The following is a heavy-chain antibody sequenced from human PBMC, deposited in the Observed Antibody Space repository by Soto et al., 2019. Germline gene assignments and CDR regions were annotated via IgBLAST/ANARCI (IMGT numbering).Heavy chain of an antibody. J-gene: IGHJ6*03. D-gene: IGHD2-2*01. Sequence: PGGSLRLSCAASGFTFSSYAMSWVRQAPGKGLEWVSAISGGGSNKYYADSVKGRFTISRDNSKNTLYLQMNSLRAEDTALYYCARGGLPAAHDYYYYYMDVWGKGTTVTVSS. CDR1: GFTFSSYA. CDR3: ARGGLPAAHDYYYYYMDV. V-gene: IGHV3-23*01. CDR2: ISGGGSNK.